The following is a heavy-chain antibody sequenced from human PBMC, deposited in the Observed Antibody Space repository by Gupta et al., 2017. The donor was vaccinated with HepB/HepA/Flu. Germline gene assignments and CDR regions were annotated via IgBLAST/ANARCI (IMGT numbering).Heavy chain of an antibody. V-gene: IGHV3-66*01. CDR2: IYSDGST. Sequence: EVQLVESGGGLVQPGGSLRLAWAASGFTVRTNYMSWVRQAPGKGLEWVSVIYSDGSTYYADSVKGRFTISRDNSKNTLYLQMNSLRVEDTAVYYCARERRLQNWGQGTLVSASS. D-gene: IGHD5-24*01. J-gene: IGHJ4*02. CDR3: ARERRLQN. CDR1: GFTVRTNY.